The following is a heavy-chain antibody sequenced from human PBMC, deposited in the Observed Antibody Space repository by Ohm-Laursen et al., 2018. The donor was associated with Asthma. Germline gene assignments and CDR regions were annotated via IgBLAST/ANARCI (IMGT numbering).Heavy chain of an antibody. V-gene: IGHV4-30-4*01. D-gene: IGHD3-22*01. Sequence: TLSLTWTVSGGSISSGDYYWSWIRQPPGKGLEWIGYIYYSGSTYYNPSLKSRVTISIDTSKNQFSLNLTPVTAADTAVYYCARGTFYYESTGYYFFDHWGQGALVTVSS. CDR2: IYYSGST. CDR1: GGSISSGDYY. J-gene: IGHJ4*02. CDR3: ARGTFYYESTGYYFFDH.